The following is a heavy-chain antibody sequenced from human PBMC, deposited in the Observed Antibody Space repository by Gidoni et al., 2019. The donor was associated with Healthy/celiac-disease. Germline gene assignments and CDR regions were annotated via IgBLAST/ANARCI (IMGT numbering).Heavy chain of an antibody. J-gene: IGHJ5*02. V-gene: IGHV3-23*01. CDR2: ISGSGGST. Sequence: EVQLLESGGGLVQPGGSLRLSCAASGFTFSSYAMSWVRQAPGTGREWVSAISGSGGSTYYADSVKGRFTISRDNSKNTLYLQMNSLRAEDTAVYYCARNIAPAAISNWFDPWGQGTLVTVSS. D-gene: IGHD2-2*01. CDR3: ARNIAPAAISNWFDP. CDR1: GFTFSSYA.